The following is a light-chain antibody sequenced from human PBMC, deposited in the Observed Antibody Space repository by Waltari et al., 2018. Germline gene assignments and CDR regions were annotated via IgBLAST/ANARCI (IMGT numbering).Light chain of an antibody. CDR2: PVN. Sequence: QSALTQPASVSGSPGQSSPISCTGTSSDIGVSNYVSWSQQHPGKAHKRLFYPVNTRPAGVSHRFSGSKSGITASLTIAGLQAEDESDDYCSSYAPTHTLEVIFGTGTKLTVL. J-gene: IGLJ2*01. V-gene: IGLV2-14*03. CDR3: SSYAPTHTLEVI. CDR1: SSDIGVSNY.